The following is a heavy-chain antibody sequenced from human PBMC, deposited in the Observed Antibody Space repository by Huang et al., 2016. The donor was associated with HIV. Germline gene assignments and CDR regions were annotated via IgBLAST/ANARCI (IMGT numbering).Heavy chain of an antibody. CDR2: INPKRGGT. CDR1: GYTFTDSN. J-gene: IGHJ4*02. CDR3: ARDWSFGSSTSPAD. V-gene: IGHV1-2*02. Sequence: QVQLVQSGAEVKNPGASVRVSCKASGYTFTDSNIHWVRQAPGQGLEWMGWINPKRGGTSYAQRFQGRVTMTRDTTISTVHMDLRRIQSDDTAVYVCARDWSFGSSTSPADWGQGTLVTVSS. D-gene: IGHD6-6*01.